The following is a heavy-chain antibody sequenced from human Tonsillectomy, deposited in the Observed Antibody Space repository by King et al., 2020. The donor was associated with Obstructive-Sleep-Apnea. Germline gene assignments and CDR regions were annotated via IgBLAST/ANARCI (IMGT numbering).Heavy chain of an antibody. CDR3: ARADGYQYFDY. CDR2: IYYSGST. D-gene: IGHD5-18*01. J-gene: IGHJ4*02. CDR1: GGSISSYY. V-gene: IGHV4-59*01. Sequence: QLQESGPGLVKPSETLSLTCTVSGGSISSYYWSWIRQPPGKGLEWIGYIYYSGSTHYNPSLKIRVTISVDTSKNQVSLKLSPVTAADTAVYYCARADGYQYFDYWGQGTLVTVSS.